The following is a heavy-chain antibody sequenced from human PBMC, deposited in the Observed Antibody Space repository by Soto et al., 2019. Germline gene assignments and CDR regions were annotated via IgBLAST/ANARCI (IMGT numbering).Heavy chain of an antibody. Sequence: GESLKISCKGSGYSFTSYWIGWVRQMPGKGLEWMGIIYPGDSDTRYSPSFQGQVTISADKSISTAYLQWSSLKASDTAMYYCARTYYYDSSGYYYRPLDYWGQGTLVTVSS. CDR2: IYPGDSDT. D-gene: IGHD3-22*01. V-gene: IGHV5-51*01. CDR1: GYSFTSYW. J-gene: IGHJ4*02. CDR3: ARTYYYDSSGYYYRPLDY.